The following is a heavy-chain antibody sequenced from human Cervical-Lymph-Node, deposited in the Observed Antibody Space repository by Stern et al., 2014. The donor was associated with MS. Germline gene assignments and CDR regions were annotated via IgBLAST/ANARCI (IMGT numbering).Heavy chain of an antibody. D-gene: IGHD3-3*01. J-gene: IGHJ4*01. CDR3: ARGSGTAYDLRGDY. V-gene: IGHV1-2*02. Sequence: VQLVESGAEARAPGASMKVSCKASGYIFTDYYLHWVRLAPGQGLEWLGWINPNRGGANYAKNCQERVTMNRDTSLSTGYMATRWLGSADTAVYYCARGSGTAYDLRGDYWGQGTLVTASS. CDR2: INPNRGGA. CDR1: GYIFTDYY.